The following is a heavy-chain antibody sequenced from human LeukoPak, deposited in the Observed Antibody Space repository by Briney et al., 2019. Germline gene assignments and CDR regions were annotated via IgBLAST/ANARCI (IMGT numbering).Heavy chain of an antibody. D-gene: IGHD3-22*01. CDR2: INPNSGGT. Sequence: GASVKDSCKASGYTFTGYYMHWVRQAPGQGLEWMGWINPNSGGTNYAQKFQGRVTMTRDTSISTAYMELSRLRSDDTAVYYCAREPYDSSGYSLAEYFQHWGQGTLVTVSS. J-gene: IGHJ1*01. CDR1: GYTFTGYY. CDR3: AREPYDSSGYSLAEYFQH. V-gene: IGHV1-2*02.